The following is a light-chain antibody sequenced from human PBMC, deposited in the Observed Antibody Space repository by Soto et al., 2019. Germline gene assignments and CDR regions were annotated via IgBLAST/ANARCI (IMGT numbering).Light chain of an antibody. CDR2: KAS. V-gene: IGKV1-5*03. J-gene: IGKJ1*01. CDR3: QQYNNYGSWT. Sequence: DIQMTQSPSTLSASVGDRVTITCRASQSISGWLAWYQQKPGKAPKLLIYKASSLESGVPSRFSGSGSGTEFTLTISSPQPDDFATFYCQQYNNYGSWTFGQGTKVEIK. CDR1: QSISGW.